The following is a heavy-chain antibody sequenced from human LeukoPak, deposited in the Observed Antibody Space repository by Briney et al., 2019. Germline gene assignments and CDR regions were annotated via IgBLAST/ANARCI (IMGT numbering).Heavy chain of an antibody. D-gene: IGHD2-2*02. CDR2: INPNSGTT. CDR3: ARAPPYCTSTSCYKDY. V-gene: IGHV1-2*02. Sequence: ASVKVSCKASGYTFTIYCIRWVRQAPGQGLEWMGWINPNSGTTNYAQRFQGRVTMTTDTSTSTAYMELSGLRSDDTAVYYCARAPPYCTSTSCYKDYWCQGPLVMVSS. CDR1: GYTFTIYC. J-gene: IGHJ4*02.